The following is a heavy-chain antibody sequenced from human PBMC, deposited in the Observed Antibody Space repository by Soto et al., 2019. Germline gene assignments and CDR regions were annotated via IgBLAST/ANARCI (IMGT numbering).Heavy chain of an antibody. CDR1: GFTFSSYA. CDR2: TSGSGGST. D-gene: IGHD4-17*01. CDR3: AHPRGYGVFDAVDI. J-gene: IGHJ3*02. V-gene: IGHV3-23*01. Sequence: GGSLRLSCAASGFTFSSYAMSWVRQAPGKGLEWVSATSGSGGSTYYADSVKGRFTISRDNSKNTLYLQMNSLRAEDTAVYYCAHPRGYGVFDAVDIWGQGTMVTVSS.